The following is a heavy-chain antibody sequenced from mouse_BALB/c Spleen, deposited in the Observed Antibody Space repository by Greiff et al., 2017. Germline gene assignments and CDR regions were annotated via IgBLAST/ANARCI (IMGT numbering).Heavy chain of an antibody. J-gene: IGHJ3*01. Sequence: EVKVVESGGGLVKPGGSLKLSCAASGFTFSDYYMYWVRQTPEKRLEWVATISDGGSYTYYPDSLKGRFTISRDNAKNNLYLQMSSLKSEDTAMYYCARDHYGSSYGFAYWGQGTLVTVSA. CDR2: ISDGGSYT. CDR3: ARDHYGSSYGFAY. D-gene: IGHD1-1*01. V-gene: IGHV5-4*02. CDR1: GFTFSDYY.